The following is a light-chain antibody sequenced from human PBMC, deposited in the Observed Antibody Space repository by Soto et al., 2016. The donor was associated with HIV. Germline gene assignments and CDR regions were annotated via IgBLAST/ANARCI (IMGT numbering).Light chain of an antibody. CDR2: DDR. CDR3: QVWDSHNDPWV. Sequence: SYVVTQLPSVSVAPGQTARITCGGINIGSKSVHWYQQKPGQAPVLVIYDDRDRPSGIPERFSGSNSGSTATLTINGVEAEDEADFYCQVWDSHNDPWVFGGGTKLTVL. CDR1: NIGSKS. V-gene: IGLV3-21*02. J-gene: IGLJ3*02.